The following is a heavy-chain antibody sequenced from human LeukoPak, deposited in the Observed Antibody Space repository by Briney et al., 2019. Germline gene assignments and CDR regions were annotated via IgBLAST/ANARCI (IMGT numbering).Heavy chain of an antibody. CDR2: INPNSGGT. J-gene: IGHJ6*03. Sequence: GASVKVSCKASGYTFTGYYMHWVRQAPGQGLEWMGWINPNSGGTNYAQKLQGRVTMTTDTSTSTAYMELRSLRSDDTAVYYCARDSCSGGSCYYYYYMDVWGKGTTVTVSS. CDR3: ARDSCSGGSCYYYYYMDV. D-gene: IGHD2-15*01. CDR1: GYTFTGYY. V-gene: IGHV1-2*02.